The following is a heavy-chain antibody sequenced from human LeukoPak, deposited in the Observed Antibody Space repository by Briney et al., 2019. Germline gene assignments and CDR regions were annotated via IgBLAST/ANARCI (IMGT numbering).Heavy chain of an antibody. J-gene: IGHJ3*02. CDR1: GGSINSYY. V-gene: IGHV4-59*01. Sequence: SETLSLTCTVSGGSINSYYWSWIRQPPGKELEWIGCIYYTGSTNYNPSLKSRVTISVDTSKTHFSLNLSSVTAADTAVYYCATDRDSSGFDAFDIWGQGTMVTVSS. D-gene: IGHD3-22*01. CDR2: IYYTGST. CDR3: ATDRDSSGFDAFDI.